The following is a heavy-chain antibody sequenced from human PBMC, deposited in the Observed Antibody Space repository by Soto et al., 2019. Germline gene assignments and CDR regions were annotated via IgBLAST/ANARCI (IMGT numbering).Heavy chain of an antibody. CDR1: GGTFSNYA. D-gene: IGHD6-19*01. Sequence: QVQLVQSGAEVKKPGSSLKLSCKASGGTFSNYATSWVRQAPGQGLEWMGGIIPIFGTANYALKFQGRDTVTADKSTSTAYMALSSLRSDDTAVYYCARDVSAVAGRGDLDHWGQGTLVTVSS. CDR2: IIPIFGTA. J-gene: IGHJ4*02. CDR3: ARDVSAVAGRGDLDH. V-gene: IGHV1-69*06.